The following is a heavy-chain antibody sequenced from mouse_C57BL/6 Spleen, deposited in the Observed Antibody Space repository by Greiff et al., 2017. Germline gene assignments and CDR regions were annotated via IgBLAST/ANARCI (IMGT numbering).Heavy chain of an antibody. CDR1: GYSITSGYY. J-gene: IGHJ1*03. CDR2: ISYDGSN. Sequence: EVQLQQSGPGLVKPSQSLSLTCSVTGYSITSGYYWNWIRQFPGNKLEWMGYISYDGSNNYNPSLKNRSSITRDTSKNQFFLKLNSVTTEDTATYYCANDGSSDGYFDVWGTGTTVTVSS. CDR3: ANDGSSDGYFDV. V-gene: IGHV3-6*01. D-gene: IGHD1-1*01.